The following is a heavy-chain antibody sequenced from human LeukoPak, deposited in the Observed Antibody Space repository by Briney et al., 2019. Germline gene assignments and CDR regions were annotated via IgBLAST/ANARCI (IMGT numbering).Heavy chain of an antibody. Sequence: ASVKVSCKASGGSFSNYAISWVRQAPGQGLEWMGGIVPILSTTNYTRKFQGRVTMTAGESTSTAYMELSSLRSDDTAVYYCARGPPPYTEGDLFYYYGLDVWGQGTTVTVSS. CDR2: IVPILSTT. CDR1: GGSFSNYA. J-gene: IGHJ6*02. CDR3: ARGPPPYTEGDLFYYYGLDV. D-gene: IGHD3-16*01. V-gene: IGHV1-69*13.